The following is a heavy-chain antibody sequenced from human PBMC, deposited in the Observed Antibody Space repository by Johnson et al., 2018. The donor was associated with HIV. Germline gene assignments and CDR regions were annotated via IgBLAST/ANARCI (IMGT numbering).Heavy chain of an antibody. V-gene: IGHV3-23*04. J-gene: IGHJ3*02. CDR3: ARDGGGRDAFDI. CDR2: ISGRGGST. D-gene: IGHD3-16*01. Sequence: VQLVESGGGLIQPGGSLRLSCEASGFTFSSYAMNWVRQAPGKGLEWVSAISGRGGSTYYADSVKGRFTISRDNSKNTLYLQMNSLRAEDTAVYYCARDGGGRDAFDIWCQGTMVTVSS. CDR1: GFTFSSYA.